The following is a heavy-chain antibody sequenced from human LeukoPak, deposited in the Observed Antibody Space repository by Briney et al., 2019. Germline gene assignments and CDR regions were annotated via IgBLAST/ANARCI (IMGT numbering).Heavy chain of an antibody. V-gene: IGHV3-73*01. CDR2: IRSKANSYAT. Sequence: PGGSLKLSCAASGFTFSGSAMHWVRQASGKGLEWVGRIRSKANSYATAYAASVKGRFTISRDDSKNTAYLQMNSLKTEDTAVYYCTSFYISGWHYYYYYGMDVWGQGTTVTVSS. CDR3: TSFYISGWHYYYYYGMDV. CDR1: GFTFSGSA. D-gene: IGHD6-19*01. J-gene: IGHJ6*02.